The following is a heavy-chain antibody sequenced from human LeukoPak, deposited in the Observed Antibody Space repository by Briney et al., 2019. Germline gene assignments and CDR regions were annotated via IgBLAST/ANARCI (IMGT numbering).Heavy chain of an antibody. D-gene: IGHD4-23*01. Sequence: PSETLSLTCTVSGGSFSLGSYYWSWIRQPAGKGLEWIGRIYASGSTDYNPSHYNPYLRSRVTISVDTSKSQFSLKLSSLTAADTAVYYCAREFRGGGDSGIFDYWGLGTLVTVSS. CDR3: AREFRGGGDSGIFDY. V-gene: IGHV4-61*02. J-gene: IGHJ4*02. CDR2: IYASGST. CDR1: GGSFSLGSYY.